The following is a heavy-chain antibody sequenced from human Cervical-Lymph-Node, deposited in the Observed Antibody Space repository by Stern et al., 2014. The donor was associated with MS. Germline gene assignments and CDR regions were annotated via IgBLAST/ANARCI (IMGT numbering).Heavy chain of an antibody. CDR2: INGGPGTP. J-gene: IGHJ4*02. D-gene: IGHD4-11*01. CDR3: ARQPDYSDFLDF. Sequence: QVQLVQSWAEVKKPGASMTISCKTSGYNFIDHAIHWVRQAPGQRLEWMGWINGGPGTPKYSQKFQGRVSFTRDKAASAAYMDLSSLSPDDTAVYYCARQPDYSDFLDFWGQGTLVTVSS. CDR1: GYNFIDHA. V-gene: IGHV1-3*01.